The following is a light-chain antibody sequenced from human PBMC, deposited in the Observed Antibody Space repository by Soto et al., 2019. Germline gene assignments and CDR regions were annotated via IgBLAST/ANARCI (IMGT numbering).Light chain of an antibody. CDR2: AAS. CDR3: QQSYSTPLT. V-gene: IGKV1-39*01. Sequence: DTQMTQSPSSLSASVGDRVTITCRASQSISSYLNWYQQKPGKAPNLLIYAASSLQSGVPSRFSGSGSGTDFTLTISSLQPEDFATYYCQQSYSTPLTFGGGTKVDIK. J-gene: IGKJ4*01. CDR1: QSISSY.